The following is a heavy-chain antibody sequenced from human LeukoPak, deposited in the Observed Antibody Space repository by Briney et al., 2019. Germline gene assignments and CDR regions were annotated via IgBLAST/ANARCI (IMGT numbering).Heavy chain of an antibody. CDR1: GFTFSSYT. D-gene: IGHD3-22*01. CDR2: ISGSGGST. V-gene: IGHV3-23*01. CDR3: AKDYNYDSSGYYYPGDAFDI. Sequence: GGSLRLSCAASGFTFSSYTMNWVRLAPGKGLEWASTISGSGGSTYYADSVKGRFTISRDNSKNTLFLQMNSLRAEDTAVYYCAKDYNYDSSGYYYPGDAFDIWGQGTMVTASS. J-gene: IGHJ3*02.